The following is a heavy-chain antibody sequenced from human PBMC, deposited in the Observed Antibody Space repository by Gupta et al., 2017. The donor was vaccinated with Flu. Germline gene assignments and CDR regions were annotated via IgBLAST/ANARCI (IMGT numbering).Heavy chain of an antibody. J-gene: IGHJ6*02. D-gene: IGHD1-7*01. Sequence: QVQLVQSGAEVKKPGSSVKVSCKVSGGTFSSNAINWVRQVPGQGLEWMGGIIPKFDTPNHAQKFQDRVTITADKSTNTAYMELRSLRSEDTAVYYCARDYDGTGTYYYYYSGMDVWGQGTTVNVS. CDR1: GGTFSSNA. CDR2: IIPKFDTP. V-gene: IGHV1-69*06. CDR3: ARDYDGTGTYYYYYSGMDV.